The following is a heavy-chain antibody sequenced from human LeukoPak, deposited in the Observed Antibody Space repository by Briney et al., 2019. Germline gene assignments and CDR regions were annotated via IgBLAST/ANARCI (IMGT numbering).Heavy chain of an antibody. Sequence: GGSLRLSCEASGFTFSNFAMHWVRQAPGQGLEWVAVISKDGTKKYYADSLKGRLTVSRDNSKNTLYLQMNSLRAEDTALYHCAKDRLNRAYCGSDCYSAAFDCWGQGAQVTVSS. CDR3: AKDRLNRAYCGSDCYSAAFDC. D-gene: IGHD2-21*02. V-gene: IGHV3-30*14. J-gene: IGHJ4*02. CDR1: GFTFSNFA. CDR2: ISKDGTKK.